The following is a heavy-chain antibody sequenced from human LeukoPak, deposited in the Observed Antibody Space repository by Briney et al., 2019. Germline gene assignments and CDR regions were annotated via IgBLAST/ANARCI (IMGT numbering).Heavy chain of an antibody. V-gene: IGHV1-69*13. CDR2: IIPIFGTA. CDR3: ARTWELLHDAFDI. D-gene: IGHD1-26*01. Sequence: SVKVSCKASGGTFISYAISWVRQAPGQGLEWMGGIIPIFGTANYAQKFQGRVTITADESTSTAYMELSSLRSEDTAVYYCARTWELLHDAFDIWGQGTMVTVSS. J-gene: IGHJ3*02. CDR1: GGTFISYA.